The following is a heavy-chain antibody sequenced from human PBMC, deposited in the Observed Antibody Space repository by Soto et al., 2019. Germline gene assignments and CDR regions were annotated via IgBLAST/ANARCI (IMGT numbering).Heavy chain of an antibody. J-gene: IGHJ4*02. D-gene: IGHD2-15*01. CDR3: ARGLLLDY. CDR1: GFTFSSYC. CDR2: INEDESNT. Sequence: GGSLXLSCATSGFTFSSYCMHWVRQAPGKGPVWVSRINEDESNTNSAASVKGRFTISRDNAKNTLYLKMNSLRAEDTAVYYCARGLLLDYWGQGTRVPVSS. V-gene: IGHV3-74*01.